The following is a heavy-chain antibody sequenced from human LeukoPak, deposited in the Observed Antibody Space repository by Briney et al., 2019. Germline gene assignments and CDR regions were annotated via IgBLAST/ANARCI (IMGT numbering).Heavy chain of an antibody. Sequence: SETLSLTRAVYGGSFSGYYWSWIRQPPGKGLEWIGEINHSGSTNYNPSLKSRVTISVDTSKNQFSPKLSSVTAADTAVYYCARDKRVAVAGTYIYYYYMDVWGNGTTVTISS. J-gene: IGHJ6*03. CDR1: GGSFSGYY. D-gene: IGHD6-19*01. CDR2: INHSGST. CDR3: ARDKRVAVAGTYIYYYYMDV. V-gene: IGHV4-34*01.